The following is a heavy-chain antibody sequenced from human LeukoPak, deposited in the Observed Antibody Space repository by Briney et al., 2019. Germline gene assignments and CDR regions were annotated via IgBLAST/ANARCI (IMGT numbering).Heavy chain of an antibody. D-gene: IGHD2/OR15-2a*01. V-gene: IGHV3-74*01. CDR2: INSDGSWT. J-gene: IGHJ4*02. Sequence: GGSLRLSCAASGNYWMHWVRQAPGKGLVWVSHINSDGSWTSYADSVKRRFTISKDNAKNTVYLQMNSLRAEDTAVYYCVSFYETCWGRGTLVTVSS. CDR3: VSFYETC. CDR1: GNYW.